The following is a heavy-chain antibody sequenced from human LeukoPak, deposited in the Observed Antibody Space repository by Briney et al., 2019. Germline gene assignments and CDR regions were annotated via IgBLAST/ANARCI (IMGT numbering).Heavy chain of an antibody. CDR3: ARVSGYSYGYGDY. J-gene: IGHJ4*02. V-gene: IGHV4-38-2*01. D-gene: IGHD5-18*01. Sequence: SDTLSLTCALSGYSISRGYYWGWIRQPPGKELEWIGSIYHSGSTSYTPSLKSRVTISVETSKNQFSLKLSSVTAADTAVYYCARVSGYSYGYGDYWGQGTLVTVSS. CDR2: IYHSGST. CDR1: GYSISRGYY.